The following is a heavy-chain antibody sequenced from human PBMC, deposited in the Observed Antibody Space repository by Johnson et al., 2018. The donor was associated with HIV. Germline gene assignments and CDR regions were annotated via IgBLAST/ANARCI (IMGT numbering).Heavy chain of an antibody. CDR3: AKASHYDSSGNPSDAFDI. CDR2: ISSSGSII. CDR1: GFTFSDYY. V-gene: IGHV3-11*01. D-gene: IGHD3-22*01. Sequence: QVQLVESGGGLVKPGGSLRLSCAASGFTFSDYYMSWIRQAPGKGLEWVSYISSSGSIIYYADSVKGRFTISRDNAKNSLYLQMNSLRAEDTAVYYCAKASHYDSSGNPSDAFDIWGQGTMVTVSS. J-gene: IGHJ3*02.